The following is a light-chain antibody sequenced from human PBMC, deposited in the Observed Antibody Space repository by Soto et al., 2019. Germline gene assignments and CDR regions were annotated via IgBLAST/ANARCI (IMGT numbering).Light chain of an antibody. J-gene: IGKJ1*01. CDR3: QQYNSYSWT. V-gene: IGKV1-5*01. Sequence: DIQMTQSPSTLSASVGDRVTITCRASQSISCWLAWYQQKPGKAPKLLIYDASILESGVPSRFSGSGSGTEFTLTISSLQPDDFATYYCQQYNSYSWTFGQGTKLEIK. CDR2: DAS. CDR1: QSISCW.